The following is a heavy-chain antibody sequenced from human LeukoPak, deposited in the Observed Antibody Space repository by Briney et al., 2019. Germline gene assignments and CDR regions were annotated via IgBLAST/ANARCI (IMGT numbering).Heavy chain of an antibody. J-gene: IGHJ6*02. V-gene: IGHV4-30-4*01. CDR3: ARDREEYYYDSSGYYYEGPYGMDV. CDR1: GGSISSGDYY. Sequence: SETLSLTCTVSGGSISSGDYYWSWIRQPPGKGLEWIGYIYYSGSTYYNPSLKSRVTISVDTSKNQFSLKLSSVTAADTAVYYCARDREEYYYDSSGYYYEGPYGMDVWGQGTTVTVSS. D-gene: IGHD3-22*01. CDR2: IYYSGST.